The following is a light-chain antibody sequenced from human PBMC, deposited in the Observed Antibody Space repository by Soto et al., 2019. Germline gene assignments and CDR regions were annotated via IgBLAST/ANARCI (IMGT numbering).Light chain of an antibody. CDR3: QQAASFPIT. J-gene: IGKJ5*01. CDR1: QGIGSG. Sequence: IQMTQSPSSVSASVGDRLTITSRVSQGIGSGLAWYPQKPGKAPNLLIYTVSSLQSGVPSRFSGSGAGPDCTRTISNLQPEDFATYYCQQAASFPITFGQGTRLET. V-gene: IGKV1-12*01. CDR2: TVS.